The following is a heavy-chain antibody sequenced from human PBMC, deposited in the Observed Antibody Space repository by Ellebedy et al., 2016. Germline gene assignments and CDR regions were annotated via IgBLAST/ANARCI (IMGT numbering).Heavy chain of an antibody. J-gene: IGHJ6*02. CDR1: GFTFSSYS. D-gene: IGHD4-17*01. Sequence: GGSLRLXXAASGFTFSSYSMNWVRQAPGKGLEWVSSISSSSSYIYYADSVKGRFTISRDNSKNTLYLQMNSLRAEDTAVYYCARDYGDYGMDVWGQGTTVTVSS. CDR2: ISSSSSYI. CDR3: ARDYGDYGMDV. V-gene: IGHV3-21*01.